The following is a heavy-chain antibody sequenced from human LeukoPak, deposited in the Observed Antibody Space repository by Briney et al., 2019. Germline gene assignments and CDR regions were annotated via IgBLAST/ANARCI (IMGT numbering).Heavy chain of an antibody. CDR1: GFTFDDYG. CDR2: INWNGGST. D-gene: IGHD6-19*01. Sequence: GSLRLSCAASGFTFDDYGMSWVRQAPGKGLEWVSGINWNGGSTGYADSVKGRFTISRDNSKNSLYLQMNSLRTEDTALYYCAKEERGAGTLYYYYMDVWGKGTTVTVSS. CDR3: AKEERGAGTLYYYYMDV. V-gene: IGHV3-20*04. J-gene: IGHJ6*03.